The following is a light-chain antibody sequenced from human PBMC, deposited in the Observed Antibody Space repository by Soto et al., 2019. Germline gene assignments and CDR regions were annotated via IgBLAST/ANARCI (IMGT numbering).Light chain of an antibody. J-gene: IGKJ1*01. CDR1: QSVSSY. Sequence: EIVLTHSPTTLSLSPGLRSTLACRASQSVSSYLAWYQQKNGQAPRLLIYDASTRATGIPARFSGSGYGTDFNLTITSLEPEDFAVYYCQQRSNWPPTFGQGTKVDIK. V-gene: IGKV3-11*01. CDR3: QQRSNWPPT. CDR2: DAS.